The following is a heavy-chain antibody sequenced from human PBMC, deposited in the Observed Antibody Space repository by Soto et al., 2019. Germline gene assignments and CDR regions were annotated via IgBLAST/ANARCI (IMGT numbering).Heavy chain of an antibody. Sequence: QVQLVQSGAEVKKPGASVMLSCKASGYTFTDYYMHWVRQAPGQGLEWMGIINLDGGSTRYAEKFQGRFTMTSDTSTSTFYNELSSLRSEDTAVYYCAKAPRGGVIITTYSAHIDLWGQGTLVTVSS. CDR2: INLDGGST. V-gene: IGHV1-46*01. CDR3: AKAPRGGVIITTYSAHIDL. CDR1: GYTFTDYY. D-gene: IGHD3-3*01. J-gene: IGHJ5*02.